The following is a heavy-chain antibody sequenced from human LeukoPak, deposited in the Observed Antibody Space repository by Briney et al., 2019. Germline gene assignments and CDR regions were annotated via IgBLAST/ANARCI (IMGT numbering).Heavy chain of an antibody. Sequence: PSETLSLTCSVYSDSISNSYWSWIRQPPGKGLEWIGHIYNIGNTNYNPSLKSRVTISEDTSKNQFSLKLSSVTAADTAVYYCARTVHYSSGWSPAYYFDYWGQGTLVTVSS. J-gene: IGHJ4*02. CDR2: IYNIGNT. CDR3: ARTVHYSSGWSPAYYFDY. D-gene: IGHD6-19*01. CDR1: SDSISNSY. V-gene: IGHV4-59*01.